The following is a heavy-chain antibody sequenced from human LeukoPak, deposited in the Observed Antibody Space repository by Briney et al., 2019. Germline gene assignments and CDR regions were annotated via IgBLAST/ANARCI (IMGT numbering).Heavy chain of an antibody. CDR2: MNPNSGNT. J-gene: IGHJ6*02. CDR1: GYTFTSYD. D-gene: IGHD6-19*01. V-gene: IGHV1-8*01. Sequence: ASVKVSCKASGYTFTSYDINWVRQATGQGLEWMGWMNPNSGNTGYAQKFQGRVTMTRNTPISTAYMELSSLRSEDTAVYYCARGLAVAGMVYYYGMDVWGQGTTVTVSS. CDR3: ARGLAVAGMVYYYGMDV.